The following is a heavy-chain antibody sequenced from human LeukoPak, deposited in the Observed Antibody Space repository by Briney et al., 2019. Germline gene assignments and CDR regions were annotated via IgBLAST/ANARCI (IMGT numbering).Heavy chain of an antibody. D-gene: IGHD3-10*01. V-gene: IGHV3-30*04. CDR1: GFTFSSYA. Sequence: GGSLRLSCAASGFTFSSYAMHWVRQAPGKGLEWVALISYDGSNKYYADSVKGRFTISRDNSKNTLYLQMNSLRAEDTAVYYCARARNPGGYYYYYMDVWGKGTTVTVSS. J-gene: IGHJ6*03. CDR3: ARARNPGGYYYYYMDV. CDR2: ISYDGSNK.